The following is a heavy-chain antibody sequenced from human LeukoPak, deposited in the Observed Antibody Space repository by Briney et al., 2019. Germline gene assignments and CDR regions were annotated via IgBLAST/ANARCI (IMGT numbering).Heavy chain of an antibody. V-gene: IGHV5-10-1*01. CDR3: ARLPGIAVAGTSYYFDD. CDR1: GYSFTNYW. CDR2: IDPTDSYT. D-gene: IGHD6-19*01. J-gene: IGHJ4*02. Sequence: GESLKISCQGSGYSFTNYWINWVRQMPGKGLEWMGRIDPTDSYTNYSPSFQGHVTISVDKSISTAYLQWSSLKASDTAIYYCARLPGIAVAGTSYYFDDWGQGTLVTVSS.